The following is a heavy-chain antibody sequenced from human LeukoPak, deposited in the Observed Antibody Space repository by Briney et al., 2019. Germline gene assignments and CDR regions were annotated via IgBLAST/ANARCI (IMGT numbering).Heavy chain of an antibody. J-gene: IGHJ4*02. CDR2: INHSGST. CDR1: GGSLSSPNYY. V-gene: IGHV4-39*07. CDR3: ARAYSSGYYRSFDY. D-gene: IGHD3-22*01. Sequence: SETLSLTCIVSGGSLSSPNYYWGWIRQPPGKGLEWIGEINHSGSTNYNPSLKSRVTISVDTSKNQFSLKLSSVTAADTAVYYCARAYSSGYYRSFDYWGQGTLVTVSS.